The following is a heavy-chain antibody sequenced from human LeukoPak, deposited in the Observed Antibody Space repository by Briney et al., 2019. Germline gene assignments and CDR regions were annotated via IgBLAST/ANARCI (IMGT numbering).Heavy chain of an antibody. CDR1: GFTFSSYG. CDR3: ARAHSSGWSGY. J-gene: IGHJ4*02. Sequence: GGTLRLSCAASGFTFSSYGMSWVRQAPGKGLEWVSAISGSGGSTYYADSVKGRFTISRDNSKNTLYLQMNSLRAEDTAVYYCARAHSSGWSGYWGQGTLVTVSS. V-gene: IGHV3-23*01. CDR2: ISGSGGST. D-gene: IGHD6-19*01.